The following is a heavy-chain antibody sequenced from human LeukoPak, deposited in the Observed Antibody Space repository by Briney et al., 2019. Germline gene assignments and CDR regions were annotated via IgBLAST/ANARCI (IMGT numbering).Heavy chain of an antibody. CDR2: ISSRSSYI. Sequence: GGSLRLSCAASGFTFSSYSMNWVRQAPGKGLEWVSSISSRSSYIYYADSVKGRFTISRDNAKNSLYLQMNSLRAEDTAVYYCARDAVGVVTASGAFDIWGQGTMVTVSS. V-gene: IGHV3-21*01. CDR1: GFTFSSYS. D-gene: IGHD2-21*02. CDR3: ARDAVGVVTASGAFDI. J-gene: IGHJ3*02.